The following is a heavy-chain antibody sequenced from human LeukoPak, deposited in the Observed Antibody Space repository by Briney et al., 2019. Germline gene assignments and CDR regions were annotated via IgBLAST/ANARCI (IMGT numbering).Heavy chain of an antibody. Sequence: ASVKVSCKASGYTFTSYYMHWVRQAPGQGLEWMGWINPNSGGTNYAQKFQGRVTMTRDTSISTAYMELSRLRSDDTAVYYCARTSHYVDIAATIPYGIYYFDYWGQGTLVTVSS. D-gene: IGHD5-12*01. V-gene: IGHV1-2*02. CDR2: INPNSGGT. CDR1: GYTFTSYY. CDR3: ARTSHYVDIAATIPYGIYYFDY. J-gene: IGHJ4*02.